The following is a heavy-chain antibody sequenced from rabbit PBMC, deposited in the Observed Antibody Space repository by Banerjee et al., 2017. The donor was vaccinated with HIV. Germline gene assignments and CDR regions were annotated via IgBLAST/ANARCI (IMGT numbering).Heavy chain of an antibody. D-gene: IGHD6-1*01. CDR2: IYSSSSGRA. V-gene: IGHV1S45*01. CDR3: VRETETYAGYTGYAYYFNL. Sequence: QQQLEESGGGLVKPGGTLTLTCRASGIDFSSGYNMCWVRQAPGKGLEWIGCIYSSSSGRAYYASWAKGRFTISKTSSTTVTLQMTSLTAADTATYFCVRETETYAGYTGYAYYFNLWGQGTLVTVS. CDR1: GIDFSSGYN. J-gene: IGHJ4*01.